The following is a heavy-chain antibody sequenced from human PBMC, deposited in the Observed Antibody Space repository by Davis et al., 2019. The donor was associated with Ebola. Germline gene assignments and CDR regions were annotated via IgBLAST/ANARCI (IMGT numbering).Heavy chain of an antibody. J-gene: IGHJ4*02. CDR1: GYTFKNYA. CDR3: ARGEGAPDN. V-gene: IGHV1-18*01. D-gene: IGHD1-26*01. CDR2: IRTYDGNT. Sequence: AASVKVSCKASGYTFKNYAISWVRQAPGQGLEWLGWIRTYDGNTNYAQKLQDRVTMTTDTPTTTVFMELRNLRSDDTAVYWCARGEGAPDNWGQGTLVTVSS.